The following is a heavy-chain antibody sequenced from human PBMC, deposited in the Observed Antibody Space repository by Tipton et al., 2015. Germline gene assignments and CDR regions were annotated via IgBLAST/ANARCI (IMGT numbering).Heavy chain of an antibody. J-gene: IGHJ4*02. Sequence: SLRLSCVASGFTFSSSGLSWVRQAPGKGLEWVSSITGGGGYTYYADSVKGRFTISRENSENTLFLHMSSLRAEDTAVYYCAKGGLDTSAWHYLDHWGQGTVVTVSS. CDR1: GFTFSSSG. CDR2: ITGGGGYT. CDR3: AKGGLDTSAWHYLDH. D-gene: IGHD6-19*01. V-gene: IGHV3-23*01.